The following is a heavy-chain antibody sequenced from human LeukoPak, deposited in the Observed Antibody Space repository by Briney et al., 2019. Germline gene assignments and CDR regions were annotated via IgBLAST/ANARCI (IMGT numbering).Heavy chain of an antibody. CDR3: ASTVTTFTFDI. CDR1: GGSFSGYY. D-gene: IGHD4-17*01. CDR2: INHSGST. Sequence: SETLSLTCPVYGGSFSGYYCNWIRQPPGKGLEGIGEINHSGSTNCNPSLKSRVTISVDTSKNEISLKKSSVTAADTAVYYCASTVTTFTFDIWGQGTMVTVSS. J-gene: IGHJ3*02. V-gene: IGHV4-34*01.